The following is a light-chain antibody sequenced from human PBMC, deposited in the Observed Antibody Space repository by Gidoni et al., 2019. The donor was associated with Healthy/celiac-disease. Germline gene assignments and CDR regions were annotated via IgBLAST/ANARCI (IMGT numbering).Light chain of an antibody. CDR2: GAS. CDR1: QSVSTN. V-gene: IGKV3-15*01. J-gene: IGKJ2*01. CDR3: QQYSDWPLYT. Sequence: IVISRSPTTLSVSPVDRAPLSCRASQSVSTNLAWYQQKPGQAPRLLFYGASTRATGIPARFSGGGSGTEFTLTISSLQSEDFAVYYCQQYSDWPLYTFGQGTKLEIK.